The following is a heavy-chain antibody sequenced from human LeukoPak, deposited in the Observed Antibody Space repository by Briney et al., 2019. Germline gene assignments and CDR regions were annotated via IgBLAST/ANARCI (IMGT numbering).Heavy chain of an antibody. D-gene: IGHD4-17*01. CDR3: ARENPQTTVPEGMDV. J-gene: IGHJ6*02. V-gene: IGHV4-59*01. Sequence: SETLSLTCSVSGGSISTYYWSWIRQLPGKGLEWIGYIYYTGTTDYNPSLRSRVTISVDTSRNQFSLRLSSVTAADTAVYYCARENPQTTVPEGMDVWGHGTTVIVSS. CDR2: IYYTGTT. CDR1: GGSISTYY.